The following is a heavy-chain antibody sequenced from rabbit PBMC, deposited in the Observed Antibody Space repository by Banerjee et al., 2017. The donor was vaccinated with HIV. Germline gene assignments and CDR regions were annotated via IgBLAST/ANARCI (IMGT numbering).Heavy chain of an antibody. CDR1: GFSFSNRCV. J-gene: IGHJ4*01. Sequence: QEQLEESGGDLVKPEGSLTLTCTASGFSFSNRCVMCWVRQTPGKGLEWIACINTSSGNAVYANWAKGRFTISKTSSTTVTLQMTSLTVADTATYFCARSYVGRDQYYFSLWGQGTLVTVS. D-gene: IGHD4-2*01. CDR2: INTSSGNA. CDR3: ARSYVGRDQYYFSL. V-gene: IGHV1S45*01.